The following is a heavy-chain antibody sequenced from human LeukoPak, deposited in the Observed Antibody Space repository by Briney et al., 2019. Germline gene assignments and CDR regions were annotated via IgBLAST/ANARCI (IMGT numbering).Heavy chain of an antibody. D-gene: IGHD6-19*01. CDR2: TRNKANSYTT. CDR3: ARDLGGAVAGP. V-gene: IGHV3-72*01. J-gene: IGHJ5*02. Sequence: GGSPRLSCAASGFTFSSYAMSWVRQAPGKGLEWVGRTRNKANSYTTEYAASVKGRFTISRDDSKNSLYLQMNSLKTEDTAVYYCARDLGGAVAGPWGQGTLVTVSS. CDR1: GFTFSSYA.